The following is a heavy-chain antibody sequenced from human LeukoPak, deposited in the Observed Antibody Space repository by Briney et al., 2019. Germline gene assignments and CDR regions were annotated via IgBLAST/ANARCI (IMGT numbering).Heavy chain of an antibody. CDR1: GYTFTDSY. Sequence: ASVKVSCKTSGYTFTDSYIHWVRQAPGQGLEWMGRINPNSGDPNYPQKFQGRVTMTRDTSISTAYMEMSRLRSDDTAVYYCAREKGTYYDFWSGYRAFDIWGQGTMVTVSS. CDR3: AREKGTYYDFWSGYRAFDI. D-gene: IGHD3-3*01. V-gene: IGHV1-2*06. J-gene: IGHJ3*02. CDR2: INPNSGDP.